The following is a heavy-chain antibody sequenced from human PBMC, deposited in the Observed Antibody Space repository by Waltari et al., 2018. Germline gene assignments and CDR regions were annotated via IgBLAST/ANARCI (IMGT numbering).Heavy chain of an antibody. J-gene: IGHJ2*01. D-gene: IGHD2-21*01. V-gene: IGHV1-69*13. CDR3: ARDGHFSDGGAYYESGL. Sequence: QVQLVQSGSEVKKPGSSVKVSCKASGGTFGSYAVSWVRQAPGQGLEWVGGIKPVLGTTSDEQKFQDRVTLIADDSSSTVYMELSSLKSDDTAVYYCARDGHFSDGGAYYESGLWGRGTLVTVSS. CDR1: GGTFGSYA. CDR2: IKPVLGTT.